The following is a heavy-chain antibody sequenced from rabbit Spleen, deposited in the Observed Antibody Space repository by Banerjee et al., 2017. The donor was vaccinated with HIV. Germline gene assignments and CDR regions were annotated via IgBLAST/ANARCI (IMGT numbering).Heavy chain of an antibody. V-gene: IGHV1S45*01. J-gene: IGHJ6*01. CDR1: GFDVSSNYV. CDR3: ARDTGTSFSSYGTDL. CDR2: ISAGSTTGT. Sequence: QEQLEESGGDLVKPGASLTLTCTASGFDVSSNYVMCWVRQAPGKGLEWIACISAGSTTGTYYASWAKGRFTISKTSSTTVTLQMTSLTVADTATYFCARDTGTSFSSYGTDLWGPGPLVTVS. D-gene: IGHD7-1*01.